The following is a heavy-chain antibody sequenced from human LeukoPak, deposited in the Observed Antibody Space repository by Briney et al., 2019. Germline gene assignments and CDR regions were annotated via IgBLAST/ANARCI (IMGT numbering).Heavy chain of an antibody. Sequence: ASVKVSCKVSGYTLTELSMHWVRQAPGKGLEWMGGFDPEDGETIYAQKFQGRVTMTEDTSTDTAYMELSSLRSEDTAVYYCATEPEQFTNYYYGMDVWGQGTTVTVSS. J-gene: IGHJ6*02. CDR1: GYTLTELS. D-gene: IGHD1-14*01. CDR2: FDPEDGET. CDR3: ATEPEQFTNYYYGMDV. V-gene: IGHV1-24*01.